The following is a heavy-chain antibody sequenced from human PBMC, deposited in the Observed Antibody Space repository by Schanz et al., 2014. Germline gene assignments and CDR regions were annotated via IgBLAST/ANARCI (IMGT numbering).Heavy chain of an antibody. D-gene: IGHD2-8*01. CDR1: GFTFRSYA. V-gene: IGHV3-7*01. Sequence: EVQLLESGGGLVQPGGSLRLSCIGSGFTFRSYALGWVRQAPGKGLEWVASIKQEGDEKNYVDSVKGRFTISRDNAKNSLFLQMNSLRADDTAVYYCVRDRGFCANDICWLRYYMDVWGNGTTVTVSS. CDR3: VRDRGFCANDICWLRYYMDV. CDR2: IKQEGDEK. J-gene: IGHJ6*03.